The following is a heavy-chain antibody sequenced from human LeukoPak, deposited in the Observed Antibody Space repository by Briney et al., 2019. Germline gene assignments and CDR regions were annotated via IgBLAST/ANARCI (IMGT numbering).Heavy chain of an antibody. D-gene: IGHD1-1*01. V-gene: IGHV4-59*01. J-gene: IGHJ3*02. CDR3: ARATKRQLLGAFDI. CDR2: IYYSGSA. Sequence: TASETLSLTCTVSGGSISSYYWSWIRQPPGKGLEWIGYIYYSGSANYNPSLKSRVTISVDTSKNQFSLKLSSVTAADTAVYYCARATKRQLLGAFDIWGQGTMVTVSS. CDR1: GGSISSYY.